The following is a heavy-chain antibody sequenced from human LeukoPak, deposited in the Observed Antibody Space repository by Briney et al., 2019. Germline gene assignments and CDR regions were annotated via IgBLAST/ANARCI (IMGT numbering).Heavy chain of an antibody. CDR2: IRSKANSYAT. Sequence: GGSLRLSCAVSGINLSNYGMSWVRQAPGKGLEWVGRIRSKANSYATAYAASVKGRFTISRDDSKNTAYLQMNSLKTEDTAVYYCTRLADSSGPLDYWGQGTLVTVSS. D-gene: IGHD3-22*01. CDR1: GINLSNYG. V-gene: IGHV3-73*01. J-gene: IGHJ4*02. CDR3: TRLADSSGPLDY.